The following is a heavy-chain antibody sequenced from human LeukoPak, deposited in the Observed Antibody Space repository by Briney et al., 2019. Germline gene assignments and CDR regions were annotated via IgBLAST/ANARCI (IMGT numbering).Heavy chain of an antibody. CDR3: ARDDGYSGYDGPAEYFQH. CDR2: IYYSGST. D-gene: IGHD5-12*01. Sequence: QSSETLSLTCTVSGGSISSYYWSWIRQPPGKGLEWIGYIYYSGSTNYNPSLKSRVTISVDTSKNQFSLKLSSVTAADTAVYYCARDDGYSGYDGPAEYFQHWGQGTLVTVSS. CDR1: GGSISSYY. J-gene: IGHJ1*01. V-gene: IGHV4-59*01.